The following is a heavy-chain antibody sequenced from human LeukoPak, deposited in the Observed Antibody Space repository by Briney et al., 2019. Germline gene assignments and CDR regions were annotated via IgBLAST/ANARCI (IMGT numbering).Heavy chain of an antibody. CDR1: GGSFSGYY. J-gene: IGHJ5*02. CDR3: ASNSSWFDP. Sequence: PSETLSLTCAVYGGSFSGYYWSWIRQPPGKGLEWIREINHSGSTNYNPSLKSRVTISVDTSKNQFSLKLSSVTAADTAVYYCASNSSWFDPWGQGTLVTVSS. CDR2: INHSGST. V-gene: IGHV4-34*01. D-gene: IGHD4-23*01.